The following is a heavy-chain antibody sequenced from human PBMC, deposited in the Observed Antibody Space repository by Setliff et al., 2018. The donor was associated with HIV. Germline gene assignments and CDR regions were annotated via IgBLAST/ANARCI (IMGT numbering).Heavy chain of an antibody. Sequence: ASVKVSCKASGYTFTSYAMHWVRQAPGQRLEWMGWINAGNGNTKYSQKFQGRVTIIRDTSASTAYMELSSLRSEDTAVYYCARDSFGGEFTYYYYGMDAWGQGTTVTVSS. CDR2: INAGNGNT. CDR1: GYTFTSYA. CDR3: ARDSFGGEFTYYYYGMDA. D-gene: IGHD3-10*01. V-gene: IGHV1-3*01. J-gene: IGHJ6*02.